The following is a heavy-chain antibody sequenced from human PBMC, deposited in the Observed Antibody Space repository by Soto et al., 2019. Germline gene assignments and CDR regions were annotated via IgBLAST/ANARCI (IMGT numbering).Heavy chain of an antibody. D-gene: IGHD3-16*01. CDR3: AKDGSWDGGGGES. Sequence: QVQLVQSGAELKKPGSSVKVSCSASGVTFSSYAFTWVRQAPGQGLEWMGNIIPVFRTSNYAQGFQGRLTISADETTNTNYMELSSLRSEDKADYFCAKDGSWDGGGGESWGQGTLVIVSS. CDR1: GVTFSSYA. V-gene: IGHV1-69*18. J-gene: IGHJ4*02. CDR2: IIPVFRTS.